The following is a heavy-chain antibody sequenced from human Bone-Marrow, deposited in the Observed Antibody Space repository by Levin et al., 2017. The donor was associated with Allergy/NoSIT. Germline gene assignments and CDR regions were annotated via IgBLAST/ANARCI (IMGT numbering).Heavy chain of an antibody. V-gene: IGHV3-74*01. CDR2: INIDGSDT. D-gene: IGHD1-14*01. J-gene: IGHJ6*02. CDR3: ARDRSTTGGGMDG. CDR1: GFAFSGYW. Sequence: GESLKISCAASGFAFSGYWMHWVRQGPGKGLVWVSRINIDGSDTTYADSVKGRFATSRDNARNTLYLQMNILRAEDTAVYYCARDRSTTGGGMDGWGQGTTVTVSS.